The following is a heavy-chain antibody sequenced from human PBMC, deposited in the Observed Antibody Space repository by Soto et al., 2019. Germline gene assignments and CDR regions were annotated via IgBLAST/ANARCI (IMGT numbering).Heavy chain of an antibody. CDR2: INHSGST. Sequence: PSETLSLTCAVYGGSFSGYYWSWIRQPPGKGLEWIGEINHSGSTNYNPSLKSRVTISVDTSKNQFSLKLSSVTAADTAVYYCARGRYRSSHGSTRGGMEYYYGMDVWGQGTTVTVSS. D-gene: IGHD6-6*01. CDR3: ARGRYRSSHGSTRGGMEYYYGMDV. CDR1: GGSFSGYY. V-gene: IGHV4-34*01. J-gene: IGHJ6*02.